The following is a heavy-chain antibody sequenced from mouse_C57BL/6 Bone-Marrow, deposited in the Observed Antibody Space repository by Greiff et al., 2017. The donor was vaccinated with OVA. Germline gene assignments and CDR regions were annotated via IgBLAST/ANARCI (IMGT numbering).Heavy chain of an antibody. CDR1: GFTFSDYG. J-gene: IGHJ2*01. CDR2: ISSGSSTI. Sequence: VQLKESGGGLVKPGGSLKLSCAASGFTFSDYGMHWVRQAPEKGLEWVAYISSGSSTIYYADTVKGPFTISRDNAKNTLFLQMTSLRSEDTAMYYCANLYYGDYWGQGTTLTVSS. D-gene: IGHD2-1*01. V-gene: IGHV5-17*01. CDR3: ANLYYGDY.